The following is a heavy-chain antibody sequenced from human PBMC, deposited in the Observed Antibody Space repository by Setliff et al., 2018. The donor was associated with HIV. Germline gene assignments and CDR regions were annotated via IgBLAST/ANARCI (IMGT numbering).Heavy chain of an antibody. Sequence: PGGSLRLSCAASGFSISDFWMSWVRQAPGKGLEWVSAISGSGGSTYYADSVRGRFTISRDNSKNTLYLQMNSLRAEDTAVYYCAKTLPTLYPPHDYYFAMDVWGQGTTVTVSS. V-gene: IGHV3-23*01. D-gene: IGHD2-15*01. CDR2: ISGSGGST. CDR3: AKTLPTLYPPHDYYFAMDV. J-gene: IGHJ6*02. CDR1: GFSISDFW.